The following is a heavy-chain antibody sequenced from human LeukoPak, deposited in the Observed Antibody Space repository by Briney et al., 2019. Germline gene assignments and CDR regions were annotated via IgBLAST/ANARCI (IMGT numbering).Heavy chain of an antibody. D-gene: IGHD3-10*01. Sequence: SETLSPTCTVSGGSISSSSYYWGWIRQPPGKGLEWIGSIYYSGSTYYNPSLKSRVTISVDTSKNRFSLKLSSVTAADTAVYYCARATYYYGSGPLGYWGQGTLVTVSS. CDR3: ARATYYYGSGPLGY. V-gene: IGHV4-39*01. J-gene: IGHJ4*02. CDR2: IYYSGST. CDR1: GGSISSSSYY.